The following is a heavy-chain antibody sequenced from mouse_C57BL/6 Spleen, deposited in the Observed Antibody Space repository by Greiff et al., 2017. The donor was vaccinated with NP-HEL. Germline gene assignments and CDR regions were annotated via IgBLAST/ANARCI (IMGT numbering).Heavy chain of an antibody. CDR1: GYTFTSYW. CDR3: ARWELTGTDYYAMDY. V-gene: IGHV1-64*01. Sequence: QVQLQQPGAELVKPGASVKLSCKASGYTFTSYWMHWVKQRPGQGLEWIGMIHPNSGSTNYNEKFKSKATLTVDKSSSTAYMQLSSLTSEDSAVYYCARWELTGTDYYAMDYWGQGTSVTVSS. D-gene: IGHD4-1*01. CDR2: IHPNSGST. J-gene: IGHJ4*01.